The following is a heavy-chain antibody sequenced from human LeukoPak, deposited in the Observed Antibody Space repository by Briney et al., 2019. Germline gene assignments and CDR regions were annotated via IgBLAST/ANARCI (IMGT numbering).Heavy chain of an antibody. Sequence: GGSLRLSCAASGFTFSTYAMTWVRQPPGKGLEWVSTFSGSGGSTYYADSVKGRFTISRDNSKNTLYLQMNSRRAGDTAVYYCARDGGWPGYFDIWGQGTMVTVSS. CDR3: ARDGGWPGYFDI. CDR1: GFTFSTYA. CDR2: FSGSGGST. V-gene: IGHV3-23*01. J-gene: IGHJ3*02. D-gene: IGHD3-16*01.